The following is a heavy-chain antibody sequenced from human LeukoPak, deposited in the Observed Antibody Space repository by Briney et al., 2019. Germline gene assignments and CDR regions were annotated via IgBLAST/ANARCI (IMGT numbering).Heavy chain of an antibody. J-gene: IGHJ4*02. V-gene: IGHV3-64*01. CDR3: ARVSGIQLWAYFDY. CDR1: GFTFSSYA. D-gene: IGHD5-18*01. Sequence: GGSLRLSCAASGFTFSSYAMHWVRQAPGKGLEYVSAISSNGGSTYYANSVKGRFTISRDNSKNTLYLQMGSLRAEDMAVYYCARVSGIQLWAYFDYWGQGTLVTVSS. CDR2: ISSNGGST.